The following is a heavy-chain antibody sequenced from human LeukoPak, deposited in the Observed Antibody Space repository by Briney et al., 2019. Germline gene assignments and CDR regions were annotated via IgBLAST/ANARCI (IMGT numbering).Heavy chain of an antibody. Sequence: GGSLRLSCAASGFTFSSYEMNWVRQAPGKGLEWVSYISSSGSTIYYADSVKGRFTISRDNAKNSLYLQMNSLRAEDTAVYYCARAESGYSYGPYYYYMDVWGKGTTVTISS. CDR2: ISSSGSTI. CDR3: ARAESGYSYGPYYYYMDV. V-gene: IGHV3-48*03. D-gene: IGHD5-18*01. CDR1: GFTFSSYE. J-gene: IGHJ6*03.